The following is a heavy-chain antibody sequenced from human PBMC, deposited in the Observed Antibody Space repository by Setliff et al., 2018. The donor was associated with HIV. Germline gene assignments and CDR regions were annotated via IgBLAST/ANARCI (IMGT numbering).Heavy chain of an antibody. V-gene: IGHV4-61*09. CDR3: ERGGQSSGYGIEY. CDR1: GDSISSGNYY. J-gene: IGHJ4*02. D-gene: IGHD5-12*01. CDR2: IYTDGAI. Sequence: KPSETLSLTCSVSGDSISSGNYYWGWTRQPAGKGLEWIGHIYTDGAIKYNPSLKSRVTISLDTSKNQFSLNLNSVTAADTAMYYCERGGQSSGYGIEYWGQGTLVTAPQ.